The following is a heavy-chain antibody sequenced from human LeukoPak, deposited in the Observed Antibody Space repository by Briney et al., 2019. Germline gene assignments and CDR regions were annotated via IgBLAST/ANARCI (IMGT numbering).Heavy chain of an antibody. CDR1: GFTFSSYA. J-gene: IGHJ5*02. D-gene: IGHD3-3*01. Sequence: GGSLRLSCAASGFTFSSYAMSWVRQAPGKGLEWVSAISGSGGSTYYADSVKGRFTISRDNSKNTLYLQMNSLRAEDTAVYYCAKLLYDFWSGYYPFDPWGQGTLVTVSS. CDR2: ISGSGGST. V-gene: IGHV3-23*01. CDR3: AKLLYDFWSGYYPFDP.